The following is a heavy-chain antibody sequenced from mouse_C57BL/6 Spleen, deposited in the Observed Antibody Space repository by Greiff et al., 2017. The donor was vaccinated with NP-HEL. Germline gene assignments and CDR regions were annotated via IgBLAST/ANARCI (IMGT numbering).Heavy chain of an antibody. CDR2: INPNYGTT. CDR1: GYSFTDYN. Sequence: VQLKESGPELVKPGASVKISCKASGYSFTDYNMNWVKQSNGKSLEWIGVINPNYGTTSYNQKFKGKATLTVDQSSSTAYMQLNSLTSEDSAVYYCARSIYYYGSSSVVYAMDYWGQGTSVTVSS. V-gene: IGHV1-39*01. CDR3: ARSIYYYGSSSVVYAMDY. D-gene: IGHD1-1*01. J-gene: IGHJ4*01.